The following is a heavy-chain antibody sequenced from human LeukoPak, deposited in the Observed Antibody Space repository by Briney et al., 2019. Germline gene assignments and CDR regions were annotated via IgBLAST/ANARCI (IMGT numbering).Heavy chain of an antibody. V-gene: IGHV1-2*02. CDR3: ARDRGTTVTTYWFDP. J-gene: IGHJ5*02. D-gene: IGHD4-17*01. CDR2: SNPNSVGT. CDR1: GYTFTGYY. Sequence: ASVKVSCKASGYTFTGYYMHWVRQAPRQGLEWMGWSNPNSVGTNYAQKFQGRVTMTRDTSISTAYMELSRLRSDDTAVYYCARDRGTTVTTYWFDPWGQGTLVTVSS.